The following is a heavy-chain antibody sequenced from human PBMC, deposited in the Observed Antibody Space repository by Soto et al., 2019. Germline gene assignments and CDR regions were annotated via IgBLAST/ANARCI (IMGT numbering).Heavy chain of an antibody. V-gene: IGHV3-64D*08. CDR2: ISSNGGST. J-gene: IGHJ6*02. CDR3: VKDHYTVTTPYYYYYGMDV. CDR1: GFTFSSYA. D-gene: IGHD4-4*01. Sequence: GESLKISCSASGFTFSSYAMHWVRQAPGKGLEYVSAISSNGGSTYYADSVKGRFTISRDNSKNTLYLQMSSLRAEDTAVYYCVKDHYTVTTPYYYYYGMDVWGQGTTVTVSS.